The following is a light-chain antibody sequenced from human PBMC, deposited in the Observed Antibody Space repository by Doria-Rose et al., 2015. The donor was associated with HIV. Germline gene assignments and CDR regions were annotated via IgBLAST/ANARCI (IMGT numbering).Light chain of an antibody. CDR3: HQYGTSWT. CDR1: QSFSSTC. V-gene: IGKV3-20*01. Sequence: DIVMTQTPGTLSLSPGERATLSCRASQSFSSTCLAWYQQKPGQAPSLLIYDGSTRATGIPDRFSASGSGTDFTLTINRLEPEDFALYYCHQYGTSWTFGQGTKVEI. J-gene: IGKJ1*01. CDR2: DGS.